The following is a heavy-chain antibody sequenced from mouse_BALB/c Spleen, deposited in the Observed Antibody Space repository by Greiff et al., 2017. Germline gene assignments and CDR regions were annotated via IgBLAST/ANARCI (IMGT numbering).Heavy chain of an antibody. Sequence: EVKLVESGGGLVQPGGSLKLSCAASGFTFSSYGMSWVRQTPDKRLELVATINSNGGSTYYPDSVKGRFTISRDNAKNTLYLQMSSLKSEDTAMYYCARNYDGYPYYFDYWGQGTTLTVSS. CDR1: GFTFSSYG. CDR2: INSNGGST. J-gene: IGHJ2*01. V-gene: IGHV5-6-3*01. D-gene: IGHD2-3*01. CDR3: ARNYDGYPYYFDY.